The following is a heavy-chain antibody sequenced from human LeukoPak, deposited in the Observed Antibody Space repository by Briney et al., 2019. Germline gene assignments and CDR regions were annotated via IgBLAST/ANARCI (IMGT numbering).Heavy chain of an antibody. D-gene: IGHD2-21*02. V-gene: IGHV1-46*01. CDR1: GYTFTSYS. CDR3: ARDRAYCGGDCYSDWFDP. Sequence: GASVKVSCKASGYTFTSYSMYWVRQAPGQGLEWMGVINPSGGSTTYAQKFQGRVTMTSDTSTSTVYMELSSLRSEDTAVYYCARDRAYCGGDCYSDWFDPWGQGTLVTVSS. J-gene: IGHJ5*02. CDR2: INPSGGST.